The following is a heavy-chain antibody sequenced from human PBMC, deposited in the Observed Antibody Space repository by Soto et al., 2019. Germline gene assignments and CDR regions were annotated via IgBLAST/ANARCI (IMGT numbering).Heavy chain of an antibody. D-gene: IGHD2-8*01. Sequence: EVELVESGGGLAQTGRSLRLSCAGSGFTFDDSDMYWVRQAPGKGLEWVSGISWSSGTIGYADSVKGRFTISRDNAKNSLYLEMRPLGPEDTAIYYCVKSPWSRRGDLDLWGRGTLVTVSS. CDR1: GFTFDDSD. CDR3: VKSPWSRRGDLDL. V-gene: IGHV3-9*01. J-gene: IGHJ2*01. CDR2: ISWSSGTI.